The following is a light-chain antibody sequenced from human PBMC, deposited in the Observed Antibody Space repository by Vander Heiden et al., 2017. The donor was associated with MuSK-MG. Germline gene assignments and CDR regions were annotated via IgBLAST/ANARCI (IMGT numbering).Light chain of an antibody. CDR1: QSVLYSVNNWNY. CDR2: WAS. J-gene: IGKJ2*01. Sequence: DIVMTQSPDSLAVSLGERATINCKSSQSVLYSVNNWNYLAWYQQKSGQPPKLLISWASMRESGVPDRFGGSGSGTDFTLTISSLQAEDVAVYYCQQYYNIPYTFGQGTKLXIK. CDR3: QQYYNIPYT. V-gene: IGKV4-1*01.